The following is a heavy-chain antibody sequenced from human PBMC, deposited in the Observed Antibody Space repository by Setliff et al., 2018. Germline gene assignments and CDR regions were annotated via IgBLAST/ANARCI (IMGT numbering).Heavy chain of an antibody. CDR2: ISAYNGYM. J-gene: IGHJ4*02. CDR3: ARDPKLVGAPERAFDY. V-gene: IGHV1-18*01. Sequence: ASVKVSCKASGYAFGSSGISWVRQAPGQGLEWMGWISAYNGYMVYAQKFQGRVTMTRDTSISTAYMELSRLKYDDTAVYYCARDPKLVGAPERAFDYWGQGTQVTVSS. CDR1: GYAFGSSG. D-gene: IGHD1-26*01.